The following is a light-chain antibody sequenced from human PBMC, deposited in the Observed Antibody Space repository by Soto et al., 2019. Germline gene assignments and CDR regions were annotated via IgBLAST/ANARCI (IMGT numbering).Light chain of an antibody. V-gene: IGLV4-60*02. CDR1: SGHSTYI. J-gene: IGLJ2*01. CDR2: LEGSGSY. Sequence: QPVLTQSSSAXAXXGXXXXLTCTLSSGHSTYIIAWHQQQPGKAPRYLMKLEGSGSYNKGSGIPDRFSGSSSGADRYLTISNHQFEDEADYYCETWDTNVVVFGGGTKLTVL. CDR3: ETWDTNVVV.